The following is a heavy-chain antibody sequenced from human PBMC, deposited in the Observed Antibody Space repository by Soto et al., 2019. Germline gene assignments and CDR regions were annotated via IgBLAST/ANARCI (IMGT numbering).Heavy chain of an antibody. Sequence: GGSLRLSCAASGFTFSSYGMHWVRQAPGKGLEWVAVISYDGSNKYYADSVKGRFTISRDNSKNTLYLQMNSLRAEDTAVYYCAKDGVGYYDSSGYYDYWGQGTLVTVSS. CDR3: AKDGVGYYDSSGYYDY. D-gene: IGHD3-22*01. CDR2: ISYDGSNK. J-gene: IGHJ4*02. V-gene: IGHV3-30*18. CDR1: GFTFSSYG.